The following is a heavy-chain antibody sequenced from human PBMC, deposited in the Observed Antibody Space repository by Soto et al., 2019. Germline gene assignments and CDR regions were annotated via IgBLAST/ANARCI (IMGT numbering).Heavy chain of an antibody. J-gene: IGHJ4*02. V-gene: IGHV3-13*04. Sequence: EVPLVESGGGLVQPGGSLRLSCAASGFIFRSYAMYWVRQASGKGLEWVSVIDTIGDTYYAGSVEGRFTISRENAKNSLYLQMNSLRAGDTAVYYCARGGCSGGSCPADYWGQGTLVTVSS. D-gene: IGHD2-15*01. CDR1: GFIFRSYA. CDR2: IDTIGDT. CDR3: ARGGCSGGSCPADY.